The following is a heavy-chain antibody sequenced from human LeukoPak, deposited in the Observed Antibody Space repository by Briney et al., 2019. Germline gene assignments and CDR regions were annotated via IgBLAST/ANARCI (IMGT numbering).Heavy chain of an antibody. Sequence: QPGGSLRLSCAASGFTLSNYGMNWVRQAPGKGLEWVSAISSDGSTYYADSVKGRFTVSRDNSKNTLYLQMNSLRAEDTAIYYCAKILYGSGYFLLDSWGQGTLVTVSS. CDR1: GFTLSNYG. J-gene: IGHJ4*02. D-gene: IGHD3-3*01. CDR3: AKILYGSGYFLLDS. CDR2: ISSDGST. V-gene: IGHV3-23*01.